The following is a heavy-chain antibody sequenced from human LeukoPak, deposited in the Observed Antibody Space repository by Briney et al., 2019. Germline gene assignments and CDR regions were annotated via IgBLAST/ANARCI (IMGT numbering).Heavy chain of an antibody. V-gene: IGHV3-7*01. J-gene: IGHJ3*02. CDR1: GFTFSSYW. CDR2: IKQDGSEK. CDR3: ARSRDGYYGDDAFDI. Sequence: PGGSLRLSCAASGFTFSSYWMSWVRQAPGKGLEWVANIKQDGSEKYYVDSVKGRFTISRDNAKNSLYLQMNSLRAEDTAVYYCARSRDGYYGDDAFDIWGQGTMVTVSS. D-gene: IGHD5-24*01.